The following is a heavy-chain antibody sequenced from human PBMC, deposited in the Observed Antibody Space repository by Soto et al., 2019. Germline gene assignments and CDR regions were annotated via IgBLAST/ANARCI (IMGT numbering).Heavy chain of an antibody. V-gene: IGHV3-21*01. CDR3: ARALRPSSSPYYYYGMDV. D-gene: IGHD6-6*01. J-gene: IGHJ6*02. Sequence: GGSLRLSCAASGFTFISYSMNWVRQAPGKGLEWVSSISSSSSYIYYADSVKGRFTISRDNAKNSLYLQMNSLRAEDTAVYYCARALRPSSSPYYYYGMDVWGQGTTVTVSS. CDR2: ISSSSSYI. CDR1: GFTFISYS.